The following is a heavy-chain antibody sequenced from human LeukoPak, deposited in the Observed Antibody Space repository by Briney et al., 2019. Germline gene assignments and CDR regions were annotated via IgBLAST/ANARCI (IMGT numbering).Heavy chain of an antibody. CDR2: INPNSGGT. CDR3: ARVGYYESSGYYEY. V-gene: IGHV1-2*06. Sequence: ASVKVSCKASGYTLTDYYMHWVRQAPGRGLEWKGRINPNSGGTNYAQKFQGRVTMTRDTSISTVYMELSRLRSDDTAVYYCARVGYYESSGYYEYWGQGTLVTVSS. CDR1: GYTLTDYY. D-gene: IGHD3-22*01. J-gene: IGHJ4*02.